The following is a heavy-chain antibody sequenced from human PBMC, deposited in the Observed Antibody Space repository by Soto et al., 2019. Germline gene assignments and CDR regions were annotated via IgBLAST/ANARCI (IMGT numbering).Heavy chain of an antibody. D-gene: IGHD2-8*01. CDR3: AKNGQPPYYYYGLDV. J-gene: IGHJ6*02. V-gene: IGHV1-18*01. CDR2: ISAYNGNT. CDR1: GYTFTSYV. Sequence: GASVKVSCKASGYTFTSYVISWVRQAPGKSLEWMGWISAYNGNTNYAQKFQGRVSMTIDTSTTTAYMELRSLTSDDTAVYYCAKNGQPPYYYYGLDVWGQGTKVTVSS.